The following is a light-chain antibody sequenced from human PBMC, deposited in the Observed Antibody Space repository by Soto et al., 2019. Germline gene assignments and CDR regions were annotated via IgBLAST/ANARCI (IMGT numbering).Light chain of an antibody. CDR1: QSVNNN. V-gene: IGKV3-15*01. CDR3: QQYNNLPPDT. CDR2: GAS. J-gene: IGKJ2*01. Sequence: EIILTQSPASLSVSPGERATLSCRASQSVNNNLAWYQQKPSQAPRLLIYGASTRATGIPGRFRGSGSGTEFTLTITSLQSEDFAVYFCQQYNNLPPDTFGQGTKVDIK.